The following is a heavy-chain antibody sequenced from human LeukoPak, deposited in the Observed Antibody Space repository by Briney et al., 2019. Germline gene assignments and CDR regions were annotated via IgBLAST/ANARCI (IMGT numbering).Heavy chain of an antibody. V-gene: IGHV4-59*01. CDR3: ARGLSSSSWYVRKMNWFDP. D-gene: IGHD6-13*01. Sequence: PSETLSLTCTVSGGSISSYYWSWIRQPPGKGLEWIGYIHYSGTTKYNPSLKSRISISIDTSKNQFSLKLTSVTAADTAVYYCARGLSSSSWYVRKMNWFDPWGQGTLVTVSS. CDR1: GGSISSYY. CDR2: IHYSGTT. J-gene: IGHJ5*02.